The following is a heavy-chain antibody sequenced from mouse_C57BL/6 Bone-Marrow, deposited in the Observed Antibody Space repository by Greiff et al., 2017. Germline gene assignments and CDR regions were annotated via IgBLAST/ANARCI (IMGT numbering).Heavy chain of an antibody. CDR1: GYAFSSSW. D-gene: IGHD1-1*01. CDR2: IYPGDGDT. CDR3: ATYYYGSSYGY. V-gene: IGHV1-82*01. J-gene: IGHJ2*01. Sequence: VQLQQSGPELVKPGASVKISCKASGYAFSSSWMNWVKQRPGKGLEWIGRIYPGDGDTNYNGKFKGKATLTADKSSSTAYMQLSSLTSEASAVYFCATYYYGSSYGYWGQGTTLTVSS.